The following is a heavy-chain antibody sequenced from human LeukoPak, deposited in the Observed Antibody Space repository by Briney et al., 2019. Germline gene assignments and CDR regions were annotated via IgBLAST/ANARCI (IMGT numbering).Heavy chain of an antibody. J-gene: IGHJ4*02. V-gene: IGHV3-23*01. CDR3: AKSTSIVVVVAATH. CDR2: ISGSGGST. D-gene: IGHD2-15*01. CDR1: GFTFSSYA. Sequence: GGSLRLSCAASGFTFSSYAMSWVRQAPGKGLEWVSGISGSGGSTYYADSVKGRFTISRDNSKNTLNLQMNSLRAEDTAVYYCAKSTSIVVVVAATHWGQGTLVTVSS.